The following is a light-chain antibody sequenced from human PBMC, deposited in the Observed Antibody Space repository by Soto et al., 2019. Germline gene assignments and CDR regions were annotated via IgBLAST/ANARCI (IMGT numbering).Light chain of an antibody. CDR2: GAS. V-gene: IGKV3-15*01. CDR3: QQYNNWRRT. J-gene: IGKJ1*01. Sequence: EIVMTQSPATLSVSPGERATLSCRASQSVSSNLAWYQQKPGQAPRLLIYGASTRATGIPARFSGSGSGTEFTLILSSLQSEDFAVYYCQQYNNWRRTFGQGTKVEIK. CDR1: QSVSSN.